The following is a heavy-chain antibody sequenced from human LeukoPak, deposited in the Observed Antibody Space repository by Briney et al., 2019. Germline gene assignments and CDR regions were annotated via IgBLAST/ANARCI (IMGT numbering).Heavy chain of an antibody. CDR1: DDSISSYY. V-gene: IGHV4-4*08. D-gene: IGHD2-21*02. J-gene: IGHJ4*02. CDR3: ARTARVFDH. CDR2: IYINGDT. Sequence: SETLSLTCTVSDDSISSYYWSWIRQPPGKALECIGYIYINGDTNSNPSLKSRVTTSLDTSKKQFSLQLRSVTAADTAVYFCARTARVFDHWGQGRLVTVSS.